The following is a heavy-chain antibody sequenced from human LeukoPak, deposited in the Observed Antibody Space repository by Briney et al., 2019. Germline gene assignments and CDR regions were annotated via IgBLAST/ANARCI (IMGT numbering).Heavy chain of an antibody. CDR3: AKGGTLWFGELDDAFDI. J-gene: IGHJ3*02. V-gene: IGHV3-30-3*01. Sequence: GGSLRLSCAASGFTFSSYAMHGVRQAPGKGLGWGAVTSNDETNKFYADSVKGRFTISRDNSKDTLYLQMNSLRAEDTAVYYCAKGGTLWFGELDDAFDIWGQGTMVTVSS. CDR1: GFTFSSYA. D-gene: IGHD3-10*01. CDR2: TSNDETNK.